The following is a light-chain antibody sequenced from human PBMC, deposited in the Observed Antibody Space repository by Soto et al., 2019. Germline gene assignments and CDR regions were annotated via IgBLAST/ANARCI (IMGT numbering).Light chain of an antibody. V-gene: IGKV3-11*01. J-gene: IGKJ3*01. CDR3: QQRSSWPFT. Sequence: EVVLTQSPATLSLSPGEGATLSCRASQSIDNYLAWYQQEPGQAPRLLIYATSNRATGIPARFSGSGSGTDFTLTISSLEPEDFAVYYCQQRSSWPFTFGPGTKVDIK. CDR1: QSIDNY. CDR2: ATS.